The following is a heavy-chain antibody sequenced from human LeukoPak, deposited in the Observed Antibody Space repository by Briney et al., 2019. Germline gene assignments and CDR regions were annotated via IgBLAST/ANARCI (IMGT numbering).Heavy chain of an antibody. D-gene: IGHD5-18*01. V-gene: IGHV3-23*01. CDR1: GFTFSSYA. CDR2: ISGSGGST. CDR3: AKEKVRGYSYGLSLFDY. Sequence: GGSLRLSCAASGFTFSSYAMSWVRQAPGKGLEWVSAISGSGGSTYYADSVKGRFTISRDNSKNTLYLQMNSLRAEDTAVYYCAKEKVRGYSYGLSLFDYWGQGTLVTVSS. J-gene: IGHJ4*02.